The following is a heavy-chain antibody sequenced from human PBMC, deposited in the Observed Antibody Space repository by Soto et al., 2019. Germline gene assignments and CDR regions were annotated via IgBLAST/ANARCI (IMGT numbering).Heavy chain of an antibody. CDR2: ISGSGGST. Sequence: EVQLLESGGGLVQPGGSLRLSCAASGFTFSSYAMSWVRQAPGKGLEWVSAISGSGGSTYYADSVKGRFTISRDNSKNTLYLQMNSLRAEDTAVSYCAKDPGYSYGNGDYWGQGTLVTVSS. CDR1: GFTFSSYA. D-gene: IGHD5-18*01. CDR3: AKDPGYSYGNGDY. V-gene: IGHV3-23*01. J-gene: IGHJ4*02.